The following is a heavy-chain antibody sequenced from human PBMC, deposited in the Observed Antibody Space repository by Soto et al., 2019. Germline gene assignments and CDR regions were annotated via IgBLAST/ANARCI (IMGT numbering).Heavy chain of an antibody. CDR1: GFTFSSYG. Sequence: SLRLSCAASGFTFSSYGMHWVRQAPGKGLEWVAVISYDGSNKYYADSVKGRFTISRDNSKNTLYLQMNSLGAEDTAVYYCAKGHYDFWSGYYDHYYYGMDVWGQGTTVTVSS. CDR3: AKGHYDFWSGYYDHYYYGMDV. CDR2: ISYDGSNK. J-gene: IGHJ6*02. D-gene: IGHD3-3*01. V-gene: IGHV3-30*18.